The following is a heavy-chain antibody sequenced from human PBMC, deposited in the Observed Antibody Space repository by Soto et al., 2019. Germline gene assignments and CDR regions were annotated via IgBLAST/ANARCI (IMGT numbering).Heavy chain of an antibody. D-gene: IGHD1-26*01. Sequence: QVQLVQSGAEVKKPGASVKVSCKVSGDTLTELSIHWVRQAPGKGLEYMGGFDPEDGEAMYAQNFQGRVTMTEDTSTDTPYMELSSLTSEDTAVYYCAIANSGTYYGHLDPWCQGNLVSVSA. CDR2: FDPEDGEA. CDR3: AIANSGTYYGHLDP. J-gene: IGHJ5*02. CDR1: GDTLTELS. V-gene: IGHV1-24*01.